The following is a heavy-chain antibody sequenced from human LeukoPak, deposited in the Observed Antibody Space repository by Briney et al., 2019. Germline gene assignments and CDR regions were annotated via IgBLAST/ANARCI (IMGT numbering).Heavy chain of an antibody. V-gene: IGHV3-23*01. D-gene: IGHD2-15*01. CDR1: GFTLSNHP. CDR2: LSDTGDST. CDR3: AKGDCSSGSCYFDY. J-gene: IGHJ4*02. Sequence: GGSLRLSCAASGFTLSNHPMYWVRQAPGKGLEWVSSLSDTGDSTHYADSVKGRFTISRDSAGSALYLQMNSLRAEDTAVYYCAKGDCSSGSCYFDYWGQGSQVTVPS.